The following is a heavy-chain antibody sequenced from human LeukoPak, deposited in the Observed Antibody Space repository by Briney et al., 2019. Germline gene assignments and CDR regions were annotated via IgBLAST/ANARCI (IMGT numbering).Heavy chain of an antibody. CDR2: ITGSGDNT. J-gene: IGHJ4*02. D-gene: IGHD1-26*01. CDR3: AKTFTGTYVRHFDY. V-gene: IGHV3-23*01. CDR1: GFTFSSYA. Sequence: GGSLRLSCAASGFTFSSYAMNWVRQAPGKGLEWVSVITGSGDNTYYADSVKGRFTISRDNSEDTLYLQMNSLRAEDTAVYYCAKTFTGTYVRHFDYWGQGTLVTVSS.